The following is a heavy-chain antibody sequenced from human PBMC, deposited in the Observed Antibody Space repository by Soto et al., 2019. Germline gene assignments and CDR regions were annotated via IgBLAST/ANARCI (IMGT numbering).Heavy chain of an antibody. V-gene: IGHV4-31*03. CDR1: GGSISSGGYY. CDR2: IYYSGST. Sequence: QVQLQESGPELVKPSQTLSLTCTVSGGSISSGGYYWSWIRQHPGKGLEWIGHIYYSGSTYYNPSLKRRVTISVDTSKNQFSLKLSSVTAADTAVYYCAGIYSGSPGGTLRYWGQGTLVTVSS. J-gene: IGHJ4*02. D-gene: IGHD1-26*01. CDR3: AGIYSGSPGGTLRY.